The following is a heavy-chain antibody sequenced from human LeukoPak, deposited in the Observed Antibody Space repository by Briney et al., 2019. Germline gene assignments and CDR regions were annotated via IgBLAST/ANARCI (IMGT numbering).Heavy chain of an antibody. D-gene: IGHD4-17*01. CDR2: ISGSGGST. CDR3: AKSVESAVTTNPYFDY. V-gene: IGHV3-23*01. J-gene: IGHJ4*02. CDR1: GFTFSDYA. Sequence: GGSLRLSCAASGFTFSDYAMSWVRQALGKGLKWVSVISGSGGSTYNVDPVKGRFTISRDNSKNTLYLQMNSLRTEDTAVYYCAKSVESAVTTNPYFDYWGQGILVTVSS.